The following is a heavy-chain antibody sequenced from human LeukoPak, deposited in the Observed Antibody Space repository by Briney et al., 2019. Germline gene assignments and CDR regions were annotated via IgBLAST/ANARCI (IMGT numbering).Heavy chain of an antibody. CDR2: IESDENKA. CDR3: ARGGRGYNYGLFDY. CDR1: GFPFSTYW. Sequence: PGGSLRLSCSASGFPFSTYWMHWVRQAPGKGLEWVSRIESDENKAAYANSMKGRFTISRDNAKNTLSLHRNSRRAEDTAVYYCARGGRGYNYGLFDYCGQGTLVTVSS. J-gene: IGHJ4*02. V-gene: IGHV3-74*01. D-gene: IGHD5-18*01.